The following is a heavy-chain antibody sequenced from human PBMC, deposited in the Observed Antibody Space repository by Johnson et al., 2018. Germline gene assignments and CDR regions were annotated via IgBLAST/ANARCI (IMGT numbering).Heavy chain of an antibody. CDR2: IKSKTDGGTT. D-gene: IGHD2-21*01. Sequence: VQLVQSGGGVVQPGGSLRLSCAASGFTFSNAWMSWVRQAPGKGLEWVGRIKSKTDGGTTDYAAPVKGRFTISRDDSKNTLYLQMNSLRAEDTAVYYCARDPKSILWSLDQQDVWGKGTTVTVSS. J-gene: IGHJ6*04. V-gene: IGHV3-15*01. CDR3: ARDPKSILWSLDQQDV. CDR1: GFTFSNAW.